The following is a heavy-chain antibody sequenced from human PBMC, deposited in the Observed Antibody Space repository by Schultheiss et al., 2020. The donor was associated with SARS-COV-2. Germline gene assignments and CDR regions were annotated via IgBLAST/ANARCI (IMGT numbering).Heavy chain of an antibody. CDR2: ISYDGSNK. Sequence: GGSLSLSCAASGFTFSSYAMHWVRQAPGKGLEWVAVISYDGSNKYYADSVKGRFTISRDNSKDTLYLQMNSLRAEDTAVYYCARTATYYYYGMDVWGQGTTVTVSS. J-gene: IGHJ6*02. V-gene: IGHV3-30*04. CDR1: GFTFSSYA. CDR3: ARTATYYYYGMDV.